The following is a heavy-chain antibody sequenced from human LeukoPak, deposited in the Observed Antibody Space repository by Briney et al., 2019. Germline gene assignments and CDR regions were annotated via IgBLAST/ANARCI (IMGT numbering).Heavy chain of an antibody. J-gene: IGHJ4*02. V-gene: IGHV3-48*03. CDR1: GFTFSSYE. D-gene: IGHD6-19*01. CDR3: ARTYNSGWYFDY. Sequence: GGSLRLSCAASGFTFSSYEMNWVRQAPGKGLEWISYISTRGTTKFLADSVKGRFTISRDNAKNSLCLQMNSLRDEDTAVYYCARTYNSGWYFDYWGQGTLVTVSS. CDR2: ISTRGTTK.